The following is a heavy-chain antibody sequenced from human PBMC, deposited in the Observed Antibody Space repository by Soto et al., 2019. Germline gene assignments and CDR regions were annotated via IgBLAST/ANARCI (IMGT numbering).Heavy chain of an antibody. CDR3: AIDKKQAAGLTNIDF. Sequence: GGSLRLSCVASEFTFSSYSMNWVRQAPGKGLEWVSSISSSSSYIYYADSVKGRFTISRDNAKNSLYLQMNSLRAEDTAVYYCAIDKKQAAGLTNIDFWGQGILVTVFS. J-gene: IGHJ4*02. CDR2: ISSSSSYI. CDR1: EFTFSSYS. V-gene: IGHV3-21*01. D-gene: IGHD6-13*01.